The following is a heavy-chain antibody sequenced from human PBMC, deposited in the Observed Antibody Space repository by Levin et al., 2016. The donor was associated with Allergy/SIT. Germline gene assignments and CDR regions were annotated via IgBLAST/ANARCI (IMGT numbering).Heavy chain of an antibody. CDR2: IWYDGSNK. CDR1: GFTFSSYG. V-gene: IGHV3-33*01. J-gene: IGHJ2*01. D-gene: IGHD1-26*01. Sequence: GESLKISCAASGFTFSSYGMHWVRQAPGKGLEWVAVIWYDGSNKYYADSVKGRFTISRDNSKNTLYLQMNSLRAEDTAVYYCAREGSGSYYYWYFDLWGRGTLVTVSS. CDR3: AREGSGSYYYWYFDL.